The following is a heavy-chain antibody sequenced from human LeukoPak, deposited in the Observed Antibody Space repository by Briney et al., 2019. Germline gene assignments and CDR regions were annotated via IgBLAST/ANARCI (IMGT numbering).Heavy chain of an antibody. V-gene: IGHV3-30*02. D-gene: IGHD3-3*01. CDR3: AKEAIFGVLGAFDI. Sequence: GGSLRLSCAASKFIFSDYGMHWVRQAPGKGLEWVAFIWYDGSDEYYADSVKGRFTISRDNSKNTLYLQMNSLRAEDTAVYYCAKEAIFGVLGAFDIWGQGTMVTVSS. CDR1: KFIFSDYG. J-gene: IGHJ3*02. CDR2: IWYDGSDE.